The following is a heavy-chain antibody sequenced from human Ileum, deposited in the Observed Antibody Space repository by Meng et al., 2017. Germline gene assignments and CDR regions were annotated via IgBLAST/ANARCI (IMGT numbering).Heavy chain of an antibody. CDR2: ISAYNGNT. CDR3: ARDSCSGGSCYSGNWFDP. J-gene: IGHJ5*02. CDR1: GYTFTSYG. Sequence: ASVKVSCKASGYTFTSYGISWVQQAPGQGLEWMGWISAYNGNTNYAQKLQGRVTMTTDTSTSTAYMELRSLRSDDTAVYYCARDSCSGGSCYSGNWFDPWGQGTLVTVSS. D-gene: IGHD2-15*01. V-gene: IGHV1-18*01.